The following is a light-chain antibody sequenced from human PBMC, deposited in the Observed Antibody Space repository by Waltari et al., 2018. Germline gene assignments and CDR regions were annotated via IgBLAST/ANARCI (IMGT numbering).Light chain of an antibody. Sequence: EIVMTQSPESPAVSLGEPATITCTSSQSILDTSNNKNYLPWYQQKPGQPPRLLIYWASSRDSGVPDRFSGSGSGTDFTLTISSLQAEDVAVYYCQQYFDNPRTFGQGTRLEIK. CDR3: QQYFDNPRT. CDR2: WAS. V-gene: IGKV4-1*01. CDR1: QSILDTSNNKNY. J-gene: IGKJ2*01.